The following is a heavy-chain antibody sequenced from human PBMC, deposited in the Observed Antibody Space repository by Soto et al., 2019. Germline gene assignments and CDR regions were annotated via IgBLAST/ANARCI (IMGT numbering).Heavy chain of an antibody. D-gene: IGHD5-18*01. J-gene: IGHJ4*02. CDR3: ARGADSYGYWRYYFDY. Sequence: ASETLSLTCAVSGGSISSSNWWSWVRQPPGKGLEWIGEIYHSGSTNYNPSLKSRVTISVDKSKNQFSLKLSSVTAADTAVYYCARGADSYGYWRYYFDYWGQGTLVTVSS. V-gene: IGHV4-4*02. CDR2: IYHSGST. CDR1: GGSISSSNW.